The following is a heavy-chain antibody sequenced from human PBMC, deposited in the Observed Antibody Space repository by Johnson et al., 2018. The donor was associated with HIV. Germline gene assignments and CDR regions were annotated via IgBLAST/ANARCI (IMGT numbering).Heavy chain of an antibody. D-gene: IGHD6-13*01. J-gene: IGHJ3*02. CDR2: ISYDGSNK. CDR3: ARERSYSSSWYGDAFDI. V-gene: IGHV3-30*04. Sequence: VQLLESGGGVVQPGRSLRLSCAASGFTFSSYAMHWVRQAPGKGLEWVTVISYDGSNKYYADSVKGRFTISRDNSKNTLYLQMNSLRAEDTAVYYCARERSYSSSWYGDAFDIWGQGTMVTVSS. CDR1: GFTFSSYA.